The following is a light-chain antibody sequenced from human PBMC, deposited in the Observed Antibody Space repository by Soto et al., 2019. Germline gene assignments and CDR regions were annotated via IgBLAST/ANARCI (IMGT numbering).Light chain of an antibody. CDR2: DVA. V-gene: IGLV2-14*03. CDR1: SSDVGGSNF. Sequence: QSAPTQPASVSASPGQSITISCTGTSSDVGGSNFVSWYQQHPGKPPKLIIYDVATRPSGVSNRFSGSKSGSTASLIISRLQTEDEADYYCVSFTSSTTDVFGSGTKLTVL. J-gene: IGLJ1*01. CDR3: VSFTSSTTDV.